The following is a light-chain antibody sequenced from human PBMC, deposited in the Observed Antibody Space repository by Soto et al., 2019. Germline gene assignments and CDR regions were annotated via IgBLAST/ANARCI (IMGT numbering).Light chain of an antibody. CDR2: EVS. CDR3: SSYTSSSTIYI. V-gene: IGLV2-14*01. J-gene: IGLJ1*01. Sequence: QSGMSEPAAVSGSPEHSITISCTGTSSDVGGYNYVSWYQHHPGKAPKLMIYEVSDRPSGVSNRFSGSKSGKTASLTISGLQAEDEADYYCSSYTSSSTIYIFGTGTKVTGL. CDR1: SSDVGGYNY.